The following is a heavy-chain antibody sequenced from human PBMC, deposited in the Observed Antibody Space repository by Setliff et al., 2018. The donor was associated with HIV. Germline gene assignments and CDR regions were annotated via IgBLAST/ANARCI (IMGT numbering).Heavy chain of an antibody. CDR3: ASYYGSGAHYPYYYYMDV. CDR2: MHPHSGNT. CDR1: SEYTFTNFD. D-gene: IGHD3-10*01. V-gene: IGHV1-8*02. J-gene: IGHJ6*03. Sequence: ASVKVSCKASSEYTFTNFDINWVRQAPGQGLEWMGWMHPHSGNTDYTQKFQGRVTMTRNTSISTAYMELSSLRSEDTAVYYCASYYGSGAHYPYYYYMDVWGKGTAVTVSS.